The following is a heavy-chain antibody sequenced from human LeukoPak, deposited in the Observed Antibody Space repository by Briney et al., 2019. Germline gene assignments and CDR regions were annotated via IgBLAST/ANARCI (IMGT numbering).Heavy chain of an antibody. CDR3: ARGEALYSNYGFDY. CDR1: GGSINGYY. CDR2: IYYSGST. D-gene: IGHD4-11*01. Sequence: SETLSFTCNVSGGSINGYYWSLIRQPPGKGLEWIGYIYYSGSTNYNPSLKSRVTISIDTSKNQFSLKLTSVTAADTAVYYCARGEALYSNYGFDYWGQGTLVTVSS. V-gene: IGHV4-59*01. J-gene: IGHJ4*02.